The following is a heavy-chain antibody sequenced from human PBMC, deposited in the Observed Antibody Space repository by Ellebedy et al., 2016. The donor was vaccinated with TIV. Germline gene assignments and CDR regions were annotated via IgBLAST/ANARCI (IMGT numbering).Heavy chain of an antibody. CDR1: GYTFSSYG. CDR2: ISVHNGNT. J-gene: IGHJ4*02. D-gene: IGHD3-9*01. CDR3: ARYSYDFLTGDNTRFDN. Sequence: ASVKVSCKTSGYTFSSYGISWVRQAPGQGLEWMGWISVHNGNTNFAQKFQGRVTMTTDTSTNTAYMELRSLRPDDTAVYYCARYSYDFLTGDNTRFDNWGQGTLVTVSS. V-gene: IGHV1-18*04.